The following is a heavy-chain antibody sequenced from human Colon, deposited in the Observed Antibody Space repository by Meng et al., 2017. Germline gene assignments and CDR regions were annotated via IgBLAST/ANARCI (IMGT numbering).Heavy chain of an antibody. CDR1: GGTFSSYT. D-gene: IGHD3-22*01. Sequence: QVQLVQSGAVVKKPGSSVKVSCKASGGTFSSYTISWVRQAPGQGLEWMGRIIPILGIANYAQKFQGRVTITADKSTSTAYMELSSLRSEDTAVYYCARDGASSSGYPLFVWGQGTLVTVSS. CDR3: ARDGASSSGYPLFV. V-gene: IGHV1-69*08. CDR2: IIPILGIA. J-gene: IGHJ4*02.